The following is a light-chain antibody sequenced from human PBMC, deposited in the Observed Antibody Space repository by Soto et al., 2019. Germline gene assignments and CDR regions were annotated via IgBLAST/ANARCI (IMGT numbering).Light chain of an antibody. V-gene: IGLV2-14*03. J-gene: IGLJ3*02. CDR3: SSYTSITVLV. CDR1: SSDVGGYNY. CDR2: DVS. Sequence: QSALTQPASVSGSPGQSITISCTGTSSDVGGYNYVSWYQQHPGKAPKLMIYDVSDRPSGVSNRFSGSKSGNTTSLNISGLHAEDEADYYCSSYTSITVLVFGGGTKLTVL.